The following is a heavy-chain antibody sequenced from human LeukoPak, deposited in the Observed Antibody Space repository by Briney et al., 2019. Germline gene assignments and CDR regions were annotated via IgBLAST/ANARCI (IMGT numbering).Heavy chain of an antibody. J-gene: IGHJ4*02. CDR1: GFTFSSYS. D-gene: IGHD2-2*01. V-gene: IGHV3-30*18. Sequence: GGSLRLSCAASGFTFSSYSMNWVRQAPGKGLEWVAVISYDGSNKYYADSVKGRFTISRDNSKNTLYLQMNSLRAEDTAVYYCAKDWYQLLALFDYWGQGTLVTVSS. CDR2: ISYDGSNK. CDR3: AKDWYQLLALFDY.